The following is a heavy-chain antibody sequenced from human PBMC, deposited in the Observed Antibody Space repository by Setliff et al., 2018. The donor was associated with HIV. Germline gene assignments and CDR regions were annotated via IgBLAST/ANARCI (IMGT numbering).Heavy chain of an antibody. CDR2: IYYSGST. D-gene: IGHD5-18*01. CDR3: ARSVDTAIADAFDI. CDR1: GGSISNYY. J-gene: IGHJ3*02. V-gene: IGHV4-59*01. Sequence: TLSLTCTVSGGSISNYYWSWIRQPPGKGLECIGYIYYSGSTNYNPSLRSRVTISVDTSKKQFSLKLNSVTAADTAVYYCARSVDTAIADAFDIWGQGTMVTVSS.